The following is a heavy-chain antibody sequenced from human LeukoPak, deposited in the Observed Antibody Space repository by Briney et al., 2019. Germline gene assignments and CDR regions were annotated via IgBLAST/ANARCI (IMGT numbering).Heavy chain of an antibody. J-gene: IGHJ3*02. V-gene: IGHV5-51*01. CDR3: ARGFFGYNDAFDI. CDR2: IYPGDSDT. Sequence: GIIYPGDSDTRYSPSFQGQVTISADKSISTAYLQWSSLKASDTAMYYCARGFFGYNDAFDIWGQGTMVTVSS. D-gene: IGHD5-24*01.